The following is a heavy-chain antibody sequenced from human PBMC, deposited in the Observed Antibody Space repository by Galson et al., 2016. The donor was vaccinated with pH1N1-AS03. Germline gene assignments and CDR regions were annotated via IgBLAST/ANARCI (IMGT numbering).Heavy chain of an antibody. CDR1: GFAFNDYA. V-gene: IGHV3-23*01. Sequence: SLRLSCAASGFAFNDYAMTWVRQPPGKGLEYVSSVASGGAETFSAESVKGRFTMSRDNSKHTVYLQMKSLRAEDTAFYKCGRVGLGQVYGLDAWGQGTTVIVSS. J-gene: IGHJ6*02. D-gene: IGHD3-16*01. CDR3: GRVGLGQVYGLDA. CDR2: VASGGAET.